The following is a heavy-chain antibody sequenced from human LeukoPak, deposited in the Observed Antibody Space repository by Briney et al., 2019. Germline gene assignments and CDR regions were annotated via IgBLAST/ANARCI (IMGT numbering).Heavy chain of an antibody. V-gene: IGHV3-7*03. J-gene: IGHJ6*02. CDR2: IKQDGSEK. CDR3: ARGGGLDV. CDR1: GFIFSDYW. Sequence: PGGSLRLSCTASGFIFSDYWMSWVRQAPGKGLEWVANIKQDGSEKHYVDSVKGRFTISRDNAKNSLYLQMSNLRAEDTAVYFCARGGGLDVWGQGATVTVSS. D-gene: IGHD3-16*01.